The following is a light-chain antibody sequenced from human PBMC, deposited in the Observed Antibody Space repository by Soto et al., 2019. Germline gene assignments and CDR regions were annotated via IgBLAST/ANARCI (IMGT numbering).Light chain of an antibody. V-gene: IGKV1-5*03. Sequence: DIQMTQSPSTLSASVGDRVTITCRASQSVSDWLAWYQHKPGKTPKLLIYKASTLESGVPSRFSGFGSGTEFTLAISSLQPEDFATYYCQQYDSYSRPTFGGGTKVAIK. CDR2: KAS. CDR1: QSVSDW. J-gene: IGKJ4*01. CDR3: QQYDSYSRPT.